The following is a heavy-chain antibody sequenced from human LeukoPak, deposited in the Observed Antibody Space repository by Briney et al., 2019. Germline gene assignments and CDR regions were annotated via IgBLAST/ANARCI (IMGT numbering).Heavy chain of an antibody. CDR3: ARDGPGSSSSDYYYYYMDV. V-gene: IGHV1-2*06. CDR2: INPNSGGT. Sequence: ASVKVSCKASGYTFTSYYMHWVRQAPGQGLEWMGRINPNSGGTNYAQKFQGRVTMTRDTSISTAYMELSRLRSDDTAVYYCARDGPGSSSSDYYYYYMDVWGKGTTVTVSS. D-gene: IGHD6-6*01. CDR1: GYTFTSYY. J-gene: IGHJ6*03.